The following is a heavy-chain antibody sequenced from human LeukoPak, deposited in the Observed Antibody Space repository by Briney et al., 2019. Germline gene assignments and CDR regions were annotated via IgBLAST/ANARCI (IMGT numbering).Heavy chain of an antibody. CDR3: ASRSGGEWDYYDSSGYSGKNAFDI. CDR1: GASVTTYY. V-gene: IGHV4-59*02. CDR2: IYYSGST. Sequence: PSETLSLTCSVSGASVTTYYWSWIRQTPGKGLEWIGSIYYSGSTYYNPSLKSRVTISVDTSKNQFSLKLSSVTAADTVVYYCASRSGGEWDYYDSSGYSGKNAFDIWGQGTMVTVSS. J-gene: IGHJ3*02. D-gene: IGHD3-22*01.